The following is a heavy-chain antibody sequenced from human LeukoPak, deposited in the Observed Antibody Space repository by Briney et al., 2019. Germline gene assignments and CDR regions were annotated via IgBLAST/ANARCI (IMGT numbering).Heavy chain of an antibody. V-gene: IGHV4-61*02. CDR3: ARTKSSYYYYYMDV. D-gene: IGHD2-2*01. CDR1: GRSMNSGSYD. J-gene: IGHJ6*03. Sequence: SQTLSLTCTVSGRSMNSGSYDWGWIRQPAWNGLEWIGRIYTSGSTDYNPSLKSRVTISVDTSKNQVSLKLSSVTAADTAVYYCARTKSSYYYYYMDVWGKGTTVTISS. CDR2: IYTSGST.